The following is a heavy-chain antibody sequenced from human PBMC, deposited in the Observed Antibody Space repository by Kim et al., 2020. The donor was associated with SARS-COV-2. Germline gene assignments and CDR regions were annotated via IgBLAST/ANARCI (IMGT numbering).Heavy chain of an antibody. CDR2: ISYDGSKK. CDR3: AKDEGRSWFQSCYYYYYGMDV. J-gene: IGHJ6*02. Sequence: GGSLRLSCAASGFTFSSYGMHWVRQAPGKGLEWVAVISYDGSKKYYADSVKGRFTISRDNSKNTLYLQMNSLRAEDTSVYYCAKDEGRSWFQSCYYYYYGMDVWGQGTTVTVSS. D-gene: IGHD6-13*01. V-gene: IGHV3-30*18. CDR1: GFTFSSYG.